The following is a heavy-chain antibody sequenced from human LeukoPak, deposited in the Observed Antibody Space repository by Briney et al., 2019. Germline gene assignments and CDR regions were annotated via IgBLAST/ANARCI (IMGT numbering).Heavy chain of an antibody. V-gene: IGHV5-51*01. J-gene: IGHJ5*02. CDR1: GYSFGDYW. CDR3: ARRGRLSANSHWFGP. D-gene: IGHD4/OR15-4a*01. CDR2: IWPDDSDT. Sequence: GESLRISCKASGYSFGDYWIGWVRQMPGKGLEWMGIIWPDDSDTRYSPSFQGQVTISADKSINTAYLQWSSLKASDTAMYYCARRGRLSANSHWFGPWGQGTLVTVSS.